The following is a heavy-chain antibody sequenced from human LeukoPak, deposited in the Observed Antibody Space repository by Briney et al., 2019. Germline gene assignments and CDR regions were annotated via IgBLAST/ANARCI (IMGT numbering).Heavy chain of an antibody. CDR1: GGSFSGYY. Sequence: SETLSLTCAVYGGSFSGYYWSWIRQPPGKGLEWIGEINHSGSTNYNPSLKSRVTISVDTSKNQFSLKLSSVTAADTAVYYCARGARYYYDSSGYYTDYWGQGTLVTVPS. V-gene: IGHV4-34*01. CDR3: ARGARYYYDSSGYYTDY. J-gene: IGHJ4*02. CDR2: INHSGST. D-gene: IGHD3-22*01.